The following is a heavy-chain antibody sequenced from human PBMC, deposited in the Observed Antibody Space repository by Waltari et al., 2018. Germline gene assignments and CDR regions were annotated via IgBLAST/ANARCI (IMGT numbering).Heavy chain of an antibody. Sequence: QLQLQESGPGLVKPSETLSLTCTVSGGSISSSSSYWGWIRQPPGKGLEWIGSIYYSGSTYYNPSLKSRVTISVDTSKNQFSLKLSSVTAADTAVYYCARDGVAAAGTRGYFQHWGQGTLVTVSS. CDR2: IYYSGST. CDR1: GGSISSSSSY. J-gene: IGHJ1*01. D-gene: IGHD6-13*01. V-gene: IGHV4-39*07. CDR3: ARDGVAAAGTRGYFQH.